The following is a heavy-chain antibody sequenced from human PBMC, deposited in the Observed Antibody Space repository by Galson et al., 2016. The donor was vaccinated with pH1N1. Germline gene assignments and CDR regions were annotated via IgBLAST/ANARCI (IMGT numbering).Heavy chain of an antibody. D-gene: IGHD5-18*01. CDR3: ARARIQLWLGIDC. J-gene: IGHJ4*02. CDR1: GGSISNSNYY. V-gene: IGHV4-39*07. Sequence: ETLSLTCTVSGGSISNSNYYWGWIRQPPGKGLQWIANIYYSGITYYDASLKSRVTISVDTSENQFSLKLSSVTAADTAVYYCARARIQLWLGIDCWGQGTLVTVSS. CDR2: IYYSGIT.